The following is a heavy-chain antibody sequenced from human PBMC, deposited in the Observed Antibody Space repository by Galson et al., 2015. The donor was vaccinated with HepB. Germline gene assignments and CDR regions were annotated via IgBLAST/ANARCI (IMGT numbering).Heavy chain of an antibody. D-gene: IGHD3-10*01. CDR2: INPSGGST. CDR3: ARPGILGSGKGSYYGMDV. CDR1: GYTFTSYY. V-gene: IGHV1-46*01. J-gene: IGHJ6*02. Sequence: SVKVSCKASGYTFTSYYMHWVRQAPGQGLEWMGIINPSGGSTSYSQKFQGRVTMTRDTSTSTDYMELSSLRSDDTAVYYCARPGILGSGKGSYYGMDVWGQGTTVTVSS.